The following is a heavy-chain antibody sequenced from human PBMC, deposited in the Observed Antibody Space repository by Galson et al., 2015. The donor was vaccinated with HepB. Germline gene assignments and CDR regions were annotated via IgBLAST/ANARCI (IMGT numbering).Heavy chain of an antibody. CDR3: ARETPYDFWVDV. V-gene: IGHV3-66*01. CDR2: IYSGGRT. J-gene: IGHJ6*04. Sequence: SLRLSCAASGFTVSSNYMNWVRQAPGKGLEWVSDIYSGGRTYYADSVKGRFTISRDNSKNTLYLQMNSLRVEDTAVYYCARETPYDFWVDVWGRGTTVTVSS. CDR1: GFTVSSNY. D-gene: IGHD3-3*01.